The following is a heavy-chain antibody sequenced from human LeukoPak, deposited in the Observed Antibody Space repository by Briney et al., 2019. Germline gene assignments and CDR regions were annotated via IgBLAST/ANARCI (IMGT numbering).Heavy chain of an antibody. CDR2: ISSSSSTI. V-gene: IGHV3-48*01. CDR3: ARDPIFEVDP. J-gene: IGHJ5*02. CDR1: GFTFSSYS. Sequence: GGSLRLSCAASGFTFSSYSMNWVRQAPGEGLEWVSYISSSSSTIYYADSVKGRFTISRDNAKNSLYLQMNSLRAEDTAVYYCARDPIFEVDPWGQGTLVTVSS. D-gene: IGHD3-3*01.